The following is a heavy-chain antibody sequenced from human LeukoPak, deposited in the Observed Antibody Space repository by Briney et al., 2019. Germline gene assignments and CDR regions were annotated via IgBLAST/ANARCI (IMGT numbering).Heavy chain of an antibody. D-gene: IGHD6-6*01. CDR3: VSNSSSSPWFDP. J-gene: IGHJ5*02. CDR2: VYYTGGT. V-gene: IGHV4-39*02. Sequence: SETLSLTCTVSGGSITSYTHYWGWIRQPPGKGLEWIATVYYTGGTYYNPSLKSRVTISIDTSRNHFSLKLTSVIAADTAMYYCVSNSSSSPWFDPWGQETLVTVSS. CDR1: GGSITSYTHY.